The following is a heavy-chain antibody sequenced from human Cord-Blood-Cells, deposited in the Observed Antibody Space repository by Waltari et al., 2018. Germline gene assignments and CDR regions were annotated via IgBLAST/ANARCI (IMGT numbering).Heavy chain of an antibody. J-gene: IGHJ4*02. CDR1: GYSISSGYY. CDR2: IYHSGST. Sequence: QVQLQESGPGLVKPSETLSLTCAVSGYSISSGYYWGRIRQPPGKGLEWIGSIYHSGSTYYNPSLKSRVTISVDTSKNQFSLKLSSVTAADTAVYYCAREWFGELYYFDYWGQGTLVTVSS. CDR3: AREWFGELYYFDY. D-gene: IGHD3-10*01. V-gene: IGHV4-38-2*02.